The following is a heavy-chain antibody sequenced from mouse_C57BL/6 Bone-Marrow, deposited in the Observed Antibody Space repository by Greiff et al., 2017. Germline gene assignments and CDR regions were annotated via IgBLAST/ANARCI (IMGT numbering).Heavy chain of an antibody. CDR1: GYAFSSYW. D-gene: IGHD1-1*01. J-gene: IGHJ3*01. CDR2: IYPGDGDT. V-gene: IGHV1-80*01. CDR3: ASPYYYGSSGFAY. Sequence: QVHVKQSGAELVKPGASVKISCKASGYAFSSYWMNWVKQRPGKGLEWIGQIYPGDGDTNYNGKFKGKATLTADKSSSTAYMQLSSLTSEDSAVYFCASPYYYGSSGFAYWGQGTLVTVSA.